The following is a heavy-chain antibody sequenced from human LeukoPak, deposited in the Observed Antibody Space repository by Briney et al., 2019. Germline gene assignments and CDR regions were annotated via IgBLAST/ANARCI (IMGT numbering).Heavy chain of an antibody. CDR3: ARVTMVRGVIALRRTYYYYYMDV. J-gene: IGHJ6*03. D-gene: IGHD3-10*01. CDR1: GFTFTSSA. Sequence: GTSVKVSCKASGFTFTSSAMQWVRQARGQRLEWIGWIVVGSGNTNYAQKFQERVTITRDMSTSTAYMELSSLRSEDTAVYYCARVTMVRGVIALRRTYYYYYMDVWGKGTTVTVSS. CDR2: IVVGSGNT. V-gene: IGHV1-58*02.